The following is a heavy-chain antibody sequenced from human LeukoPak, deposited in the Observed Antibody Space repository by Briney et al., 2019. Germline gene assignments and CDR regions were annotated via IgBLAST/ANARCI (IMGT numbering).Heavy chain of an antibody. CDR3: ARGPSGVVPAAIGGCWFDP. V-gene: IGHV4-34*01. CDR2: INHSGST. CDR1: GGSFSGYY. J-gene: IGHJ5*02. D-gene: IGHD2-2*01. Sequence: SETPSLTSAVYGGSFSGYYWSWIRQPPGKGLEWIGEINHSGSTNYNPSLKSRVTISVDTSKNQFSLKLSSVTAADTAVYYCARGPSGVVPAAIGGCWFDPWGQGTLVTVSS.